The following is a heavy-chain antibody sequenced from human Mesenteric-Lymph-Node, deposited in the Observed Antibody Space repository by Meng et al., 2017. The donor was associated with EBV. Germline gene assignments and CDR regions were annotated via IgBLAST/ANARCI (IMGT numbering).Heavy chain of an antibody. CDR3: SNLPYSY. CDR1: GFTFNLLD. Sequence: HGLVSRGGVVQAGGSPGQSCAASGFTFNLLDMNWVRQAPGRGLEWTSGICGSGSTTYYADSVKCRLTISRDNSGNTVSLQMSNLRVEDTAVYYCSNLPYSYWGQGTLVTVSS. CDR2: ICGSGSTT. D-gene: IGHD4-11*01. V-gene: IGHV3-23*01. J-gene: IGHJ4*02.